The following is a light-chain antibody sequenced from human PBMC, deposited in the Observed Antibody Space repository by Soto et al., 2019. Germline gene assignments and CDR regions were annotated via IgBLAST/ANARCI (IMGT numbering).Light chain of an antibody. CDR3: QTWSTGIQV. CDR2: LNSDGSH. V-gene: IGLV4-69*01. Sequence: QSVLTQSPSASASLGASVKLTCTLSSGHSNYAIAWHQQQPEKGPRYLMKLNSDGSHSKGDGIPDRFSGSSSGAERYLTISSLQSEDEADYYCQTWSTGIQVFGGGTKLTVL. CDR1: SGHSNYA. J-gene: IGLJ3*02.